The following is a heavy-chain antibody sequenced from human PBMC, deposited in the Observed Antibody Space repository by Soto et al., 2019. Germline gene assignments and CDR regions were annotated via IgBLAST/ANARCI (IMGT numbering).Heavy chain of an antibody. Sequence: QVQLVQSGAEVKESGASVKVSCKASGYTLTTNGVSWVRQGPGQGLEWMGWINADSGETRYAQKFQGRVTMTTDTSTSTAYMDLRSLTSDDTAVYYCARDLGYGDYGTDYWGQGTLVTVSS. J-gene: IGHJ4*02. CDR2: INADSGET. CDR1: GYTLTTNG. CDR3: ARDLGYGDYGTDY. D-gene: IGHD4-17*01. V-gene: IGHV1-18*04.